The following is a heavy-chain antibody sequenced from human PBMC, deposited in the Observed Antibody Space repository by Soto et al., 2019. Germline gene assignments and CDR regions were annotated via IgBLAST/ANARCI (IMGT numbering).Heavy chain of an antibody. V-gene: IGHV3-30-3*01. CDR1: GFTFSSYA. J-gene: IGHJ4*02. CDR2: ISYDGSNK. Sequence: GSLRLSCAASGFTFSSYAMHWVRQAPGKGLEWVAVISYDGSNKYYADSVKGRFTISRDNSKNTLYLQMNSLRAEDTAVYYCGSDRQYSSSWLDYWGQGXLVTVSS. D-gene: IGHD6-13*01. CDR3: GSDRQYSSSWLDY.